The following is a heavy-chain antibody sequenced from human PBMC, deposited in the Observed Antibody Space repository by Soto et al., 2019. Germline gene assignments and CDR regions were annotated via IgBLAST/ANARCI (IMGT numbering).Heavy chain of an antibody. V-gene: IGHV3-23*01. CDR2: ISGSGGST. J-gene: IGHJ6*02. CDR1: GFTFSSYA. CDR3: AKFKRAAPKGGIAALYYYGMDV. Sequence: GGSLRLSCAASGFTFSSYAMSWVRQAPGKGLEWVSAISGSGGSTYYADSVKGRFTISRDNSENTVYLQMNSLSAEDTDVYYCAKFKRAAPKGGIAALYYYGMDVWGQGTTVTVSS. D-gene: IGHD6-6*01.